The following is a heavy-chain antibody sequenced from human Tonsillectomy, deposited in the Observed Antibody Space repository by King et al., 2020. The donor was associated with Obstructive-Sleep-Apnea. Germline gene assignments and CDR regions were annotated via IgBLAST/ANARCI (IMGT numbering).Heavy chain of an antibody. CDR3: ARSPNTAALDY. Sequence: QLVQSGGGLVKPGGSLRLSCAASGFTFSIYSRNWVLQAPGKGLEWVSSISSSRSYIYYADSVKGRFTTSTDNAKNSLYLQINSLRAEDTAVYYCARSPNTAALDYWGQGTLVTVSS. J-gene: IGHJ4*02. V-gene: IGHV3-21*01. CDR1: GFTFSIYS. D-gene: IGHD5-18*01. CDR2: ISSSRSYI.